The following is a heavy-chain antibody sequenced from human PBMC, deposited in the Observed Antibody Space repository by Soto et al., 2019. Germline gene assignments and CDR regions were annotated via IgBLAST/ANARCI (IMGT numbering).Heavy chain of an antibody. CDR2: ISYDGSNK. Sequence: QVQLVESGGGVVQPGRSLRLSCAASGFTFSSYAMHWVRQAPGKGLEWVAVISYDGSNKYYADSVKGRFTISRDNSKNTLYLQMNSLRAEDTAVYYCARAAGSNYYYYYGMDVWGQGTTVTVSS. CDR3: ARAAGSNYYYYYGMDV. D-gene: IGHD6-13*01. V-gene: IGHV3-30-3*01. J-gene: IGHJ6*02. CDR1: GFTFSSYA.